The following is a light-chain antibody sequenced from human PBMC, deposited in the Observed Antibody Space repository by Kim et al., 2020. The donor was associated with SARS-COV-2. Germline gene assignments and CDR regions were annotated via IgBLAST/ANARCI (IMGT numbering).Light chain of an antibody. CDR1: SSDFGGFKY. CDR3: TTHGGYNYV. J-gene: IGLJ1*01. Sequence: PRQSATITCSGTSSDFGGFKYVSWYQQHPGKAPKLIIYEVIQRPSGVPDRFSGSKSGNTASLTVSGLQAEDEADYYCTTHGGYNYVFGTGTKVTVL. CDR2: EVI. V-gene: IGLV2-8*01.